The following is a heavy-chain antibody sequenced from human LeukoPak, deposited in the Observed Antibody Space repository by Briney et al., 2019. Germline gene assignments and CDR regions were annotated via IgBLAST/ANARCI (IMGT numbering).Heavy chain of an antibody. V-gene: IGHV1-8*03. CDR3: VRGMVRGVIRRWFDP. CDR2: MNPNSGNT. D-gene: IGHD3-10*01. J-gene: IGHJ5*02. CDR1: GYTFTSYD. Sequence: ASVKVSCKASGYTFTSYDINWVRQATGQGLEWMGWMNPNSGNTGYAQKFQGRVTITRNTSISTAYMELSSLRSEDTAVYYCVRGMVRGVIRRWFDPWGQGTLVTVSS.